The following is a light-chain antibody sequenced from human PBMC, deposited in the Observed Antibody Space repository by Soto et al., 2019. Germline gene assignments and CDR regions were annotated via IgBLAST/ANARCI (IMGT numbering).Light chain of an antibody. CDR2: DVS. CDR3: SSFTSSSNPYV. V-gene: IGLV2-14*03. Sequence: QSALTQPASVSGSPGQSITISCTGTSSDVGGFNYVSWYQQHPGKVPKLMIYDVSNRPSGVSNRFSGSKSGNTASLTISGLLAEDEADYYCSSFTSSSNPYVFGTLTKVTVL. J-gene: IGLJ1*01. CDR1: SSDVGGFNY.